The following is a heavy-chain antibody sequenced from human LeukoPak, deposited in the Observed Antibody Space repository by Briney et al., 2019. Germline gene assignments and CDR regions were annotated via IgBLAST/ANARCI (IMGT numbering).Heavy chain of an antibody. CDR2: ISDDGRRK. Sequence: GGSLRLSCAASGFSFISYGMHWVRQAPGKGLEWVGVISDDGRRKDYADSVKGRFTISRDNSKDTLYLQMNSLRVDDTALYYCGKDLGFGGPHDAFDIWGQGTMVTVSS. CDR1: GFSFISYG. V-gene: IGHV3-30*18. J-gene: IGHJ3*02. CDR3: GKDLGFGGPHDAFDI. D-gene: IGHD3-10*01.